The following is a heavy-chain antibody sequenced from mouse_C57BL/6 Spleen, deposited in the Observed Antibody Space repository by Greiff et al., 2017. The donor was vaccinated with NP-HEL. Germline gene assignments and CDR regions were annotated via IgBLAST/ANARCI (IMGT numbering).Heavy chain of an antibody. Sequence: VQLQQSGAELVRPGASVKLSCTASGFNIKDDYMHWVKQRPEQGLEWIGWIDPENGDTEYASKFQGKATITADTSSNTAYLQLSSLTSEDTAVYYCTSTFYYYGSSRYFDVWGTGTTVTVSS. CDR1: GFNIKDDY. V-gene: IGHV14-4*01. CDR3: TSTFYYYGSSRYFDV. D-gene: IGHD1-1*01. CDR2: IDPENGDT. J-gene: IGHJ1*03.